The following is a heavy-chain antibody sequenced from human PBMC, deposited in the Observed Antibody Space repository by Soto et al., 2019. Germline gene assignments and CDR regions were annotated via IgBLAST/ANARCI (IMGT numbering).Heavy chain of an antibody. CDR2: INPSGGST. V-gene: IGHV1-46*01. CDR3: ARDSDGGYRLGY. D-gene: IGHD5-12*01. J-gene: IGHJ4*02. CDR1: GYTFPSSY. Sequence: ASVKVSCKASGYTFPSSYIHWVRQAPGQGLEWMGIINPSGGSTSYAQKFQGRVTMTRDTSTSTAYMELSSLRSEDTAVYYCARDSDGGYRLGYWGQGTLVTVSS.